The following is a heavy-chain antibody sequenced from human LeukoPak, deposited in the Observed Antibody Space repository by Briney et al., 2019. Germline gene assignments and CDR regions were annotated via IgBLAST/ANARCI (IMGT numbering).Heavy chain of an antibody. CDR3: ARGRSYGPGNNWFDH. V-gene: IGHV1-8*02. Sequence: ASVKVSCKASGGTFSSYAINWVRQATGQGLEWRGWMNPNSVKTGYAQKFQGRVTMTRNTTIRTAYMELSSLRSEDTAVYYCARGRSYGPGNNWFDHWGQGTLVTVSS. CDR1: GGTFSSYA. J-gene: IGHJ5*02. CDR2: MNPNSVKT. D-gene: IGHD5-18*01.